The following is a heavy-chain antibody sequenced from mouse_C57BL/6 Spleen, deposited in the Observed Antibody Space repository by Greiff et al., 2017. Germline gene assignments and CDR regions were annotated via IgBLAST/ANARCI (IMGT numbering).Heavy chain of an antibody. CDR2: FDPSDSYT. CDR1: GYTFTSYW. Sequence: QVQLQQSGAELVMPGASVKLSCKASGYTFTSYWMHWVKQRPGQGLEWIGEFDPSDSYTNYNQKFKGKSTLTVDKSSSTAYMQLSSLTSEDSAVYYCAKLGPGGFDYWGQGTTLTVSS. V-gene: IGHV1-69*01. D-gene: IGHD4-1*01. J-gene: IGHJ2*01. CDR3: AKLGPGGFDY.